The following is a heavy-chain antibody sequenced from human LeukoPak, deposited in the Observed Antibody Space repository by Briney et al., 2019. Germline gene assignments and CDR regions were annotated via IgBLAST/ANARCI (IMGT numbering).Heavy chain of an antibody. CDR1: GFTVSSNY. V-gene: IGHV3-53*01. J-gene: IGHJ4*02. CDR2: IYSGGST. D-gene: IGHD3-22*01. Sequence: GGSLRLSCAASGFTVSSNYMSWVRQAPGKGLEWVSVIYSGGSTYYADSVKGRFTISRDNSKNTLYLQMNSLRAEDTAVYYCARDEYYYDSSGYPFNWGQGTLVTVSS. CDR3: ARDEYYYDSSGYPFN.